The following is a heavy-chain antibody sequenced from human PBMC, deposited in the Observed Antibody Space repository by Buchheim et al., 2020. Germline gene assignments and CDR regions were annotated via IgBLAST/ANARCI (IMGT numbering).Heavy chain of an antibody. CDR2: ISGSGGST. J-gene: IGHJ6*02. CDR1: GFTFSSYA. D-gene: IGHD6-13*01. CDR3: AKYRVGPAAAVTSVGIYYYYGMDV. Sequence: EVQLLESGGGLVQPGGSLRLSCAASGFTFSSYAMSWVRQAPGKGLEWVSAISGSGGSTYYADSVKGRFTISRDNSKNTLYLQMNSLRAEDTAVYYCAKYRVGPAAAVTSVGIYYYYGMDVWGQGTT. V-gene: IGHV3-23*01.